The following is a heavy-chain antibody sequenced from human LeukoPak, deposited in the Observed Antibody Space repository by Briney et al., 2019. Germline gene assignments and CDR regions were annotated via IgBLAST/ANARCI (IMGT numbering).Heavy chain of an antibody. V-gene: IGHV3-23*01. CDR3: ARARWGPVTQPLDY. CDR1: GFPLSRYA. Sequence: GGSLTLLYAASGFPLSRYAMICPRPPPGKALEEGSAIRRSGGSTYYADSEKGRFTISRDNSKNTLYLHMNRLRAEDTAVYYCARARWGPVTQPLDYWGQGTLVTVSS. D-gene: IGHD4-17*01. CDR2: IRRSGGST. J-gene: IGHJ4*02.